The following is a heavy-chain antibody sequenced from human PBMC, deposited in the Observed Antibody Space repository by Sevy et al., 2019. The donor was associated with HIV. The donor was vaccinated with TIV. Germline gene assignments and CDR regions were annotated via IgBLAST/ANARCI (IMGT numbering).Heavy chain of an antibody. J-gene: IGHJ6*02. Sequence: GESLKISCVGSEFTFNDDFMSWVRQAPGNGLEWDSSISSRSTYIYYADSVKGRFTISRDNAKNSRFLQMNGLRPEDTAVYYCARDRDDYASGRRHPYYYYHGMDVWGQGTTVTVSS. V-gene: IGHV3-21*01. D-gene: IGHD3-10*01. CDR3: ARDRDDYASGRRHPYYYYHGMDV. CDR2: ISSRSTYI. CDR1: EFTFNDDF.